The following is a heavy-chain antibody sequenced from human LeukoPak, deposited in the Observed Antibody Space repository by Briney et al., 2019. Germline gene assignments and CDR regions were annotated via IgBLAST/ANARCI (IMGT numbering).Heavy chain of an antibody. D-gene: IGHD4-17*01. CDR3: ARGSTVYYYYYYMDV. Sequence: SETLSLTCTVSGGSISSGSYYWSWIRQPPGKGLEWIGEINHSGSTNYNPSLKSRVTISVDTSKNQFSLKLSSVTAADTAVYYCARGSTVYYYYYYMDVWGKGTTVTISS. J-gene: IGHJ6*03. V-gene: IGHV4-39*07. CDR2: INHSGST. CDR1: GGSISSGSYY.